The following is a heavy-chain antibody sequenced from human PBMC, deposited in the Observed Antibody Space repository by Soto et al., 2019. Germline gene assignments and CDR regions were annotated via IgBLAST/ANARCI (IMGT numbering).Heavy chain of an antibody. V-gene: IGHV3-23*01. CDR2: ISGSGGST. D-gene: IGHD3-10*01. Sequence: EVQLLESGGGLVQPGGSLRLSCAASGFTFSSYAMSWVRQAPGKGLEWVPAISGSGGSTYYADSVKGRFTISRDNSKNTLYLQMNSLRAEDTAVYYCARFGSGNPFEDYWGQGTLVTVSS. J-gene: IGHJ4*02. CDR3: ARFGSGNPFEDY. CDR1: GFTFSSYA.